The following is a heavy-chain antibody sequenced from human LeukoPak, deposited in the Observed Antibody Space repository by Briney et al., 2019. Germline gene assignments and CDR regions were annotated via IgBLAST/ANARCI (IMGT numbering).Heavy chain of an antibody. CDR1: GGFINSYY. V-gene: IGHV4-4*07. Sequence: SETLSLTCTVSGGFINSYYWSWLRQPAGKGLEWIGRIYIGGSTNYNPSLKSRVTISVDTSKNQFSLKLTSVTAADTAVYYCARESSSTYYLDAFDMWGQGTMVTVSS. D-gene: IGHD3-22*01. J-gene: IGHJ3*02. CDR3: ARESSSTYYLDAFDM. CDR2: IYIGGST.